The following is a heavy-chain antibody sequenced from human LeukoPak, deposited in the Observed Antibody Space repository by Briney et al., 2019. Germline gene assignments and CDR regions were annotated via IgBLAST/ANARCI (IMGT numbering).Heavy chain of an antibody. D-gene: IGHD4-23*01. CDR3: ARGVDGGNSDWFDP. V-gene: IGHV1-69*04. Sequence: GASVKVSCKASGGTFSSYAISWVRQAPGQGLEWMGRIIPILGIANYAQKFQGRVTITADKSTSTAYMELSSLRPEDTAVYYCARGVDGGNSDWFDPWGQGTLVTVSS. CDR1: GGTFSSYA. CDR2: IIPILGIA. J-gene: IGHJ5*02.